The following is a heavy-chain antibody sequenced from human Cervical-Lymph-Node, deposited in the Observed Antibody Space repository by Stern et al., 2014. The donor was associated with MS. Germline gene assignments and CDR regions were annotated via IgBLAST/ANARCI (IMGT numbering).Heavy chain of an antibody. D-gene: IGHD1-26*01. CDR2: ITPIFHTA. Sequence: VQLLESGAEVKKPGSSVKVSCKASGGSFNIYAINWVRQAPGQGLEWLGGITPIFHTANYAQKFQGRVTITADESTTTASMELSSLRSEDTAVYYCTRASEPYSGTYPIGLDYWGQGTLVTVSS. J-gene: IGHJ4*02. CDR3: TRASEPYSGTYPIGLDY. V-gene: IGHV1-69*01. CDR1: GGSFNIYA.